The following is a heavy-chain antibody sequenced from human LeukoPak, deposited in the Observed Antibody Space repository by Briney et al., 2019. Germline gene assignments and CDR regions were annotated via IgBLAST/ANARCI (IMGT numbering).Heavy chain of an antibody. CDR3: AKDSEQWLVLGYFDY. CDR2: ISYDGSNK. V-gene: IGHV3-30*18. J-gene: IGHJ4*02. Sequence: PGGSLRLSCAASGFTLSSYGMHWVRQAPGKGLEWVAVISYDGSNKYYADSVKGRFTISRDNSKNTLYLQMNSLRAEDTAVYYCAKDSEQWLVLGYFDYWGQGTLVTVSS. CDR1: GFTLSSYG. D-gene: IGHD6-19*01.